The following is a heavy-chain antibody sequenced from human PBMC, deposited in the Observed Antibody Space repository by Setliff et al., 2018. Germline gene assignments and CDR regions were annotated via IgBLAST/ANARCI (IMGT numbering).Heavy chain of an antibody. CDR3: ARGRNVASRLLDS. CDR1: GDSISSGNW. D-gene: IGHD6-6*01. V-gene: IGHV4-4*02. J-gene: IGHJ4*02. Sequence: SETLSLTCAVSGDSISSGNWWSWVRQPPEKGLEWSGEITHTGTTGSTKYNPSLKSRVTMSIDTSKNQFSLMVTSVTAADTAVYYCARGRNVASRLLDSWGQGTLVTVSS. CDR2: ITHTGTTGST.